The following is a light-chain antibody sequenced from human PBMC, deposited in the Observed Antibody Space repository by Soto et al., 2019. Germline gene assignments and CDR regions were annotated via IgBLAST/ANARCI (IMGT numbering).Light chain of an antibody. Sequence: DMQMTQSPSTLSASVGDRVTITCRASQSIGTWLAWYQQKPGKAPKLLIYDVSTLESGVSSRFSGSGSGTEFSLTISSLQPDDFATYYCQQSNSFWTFGQGTKVEIK. CDR1: QSIGTW. V-gene: IGKV1-5*01. CDR2: DVS. J-gene: IGKJ1*01. CDR3: QQSNSFWT.